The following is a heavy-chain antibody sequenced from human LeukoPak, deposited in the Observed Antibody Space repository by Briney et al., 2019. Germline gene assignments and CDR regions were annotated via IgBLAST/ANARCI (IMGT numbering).Heavy chain of an antibody. CDR1: GFIFSNYA. V-gene: IGHV3-23*01. Sequence: GGSLRLSCAASGFIFSNYAMSWVRQAPGKGLEWVSSISGSGDTRYYAESLKGRFTISRDNSKHTLFLQLTILRAEDTAVYYCAKDLEGSGTYPYYFDYWGQGTLVSVSS. CDR2: ISGSGDTR. J-gene: IGHJ4*02. CDR3: AKDLEGSGTYPYYFDY. D-gene: IGHD3-10*01.